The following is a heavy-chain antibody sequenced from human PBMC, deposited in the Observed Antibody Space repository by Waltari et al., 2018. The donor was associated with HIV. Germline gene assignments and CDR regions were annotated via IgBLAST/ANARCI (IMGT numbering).Heavy chain of an antibody. CDR1: GGSISSSSYY. Sequence: QLQLQESGPGLVKPSETLSLTCTVSGGSISSSSYYWGWIRQPPGKGLEWIGSIYYSGSTYYNPSLKSRVTISVDTSKNQFSLKLSSVTAADTAVYYCARGGVYQAWFDPWGQGTLVTVSS. V-gene: IGHV4-39*07. D-gene: IGHD6-13*01. CDR3: ARGGVYQAWFDP. J-gene: IGHJ5*02. CDR2: IYYSGST.